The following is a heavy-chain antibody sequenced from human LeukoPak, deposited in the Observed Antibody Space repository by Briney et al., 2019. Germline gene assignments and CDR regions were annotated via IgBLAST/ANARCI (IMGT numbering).Heavy chain of an antibody. D-gene: IGHD6-13*01. CDR2: IYDSGST. J-gene: IGHJ6*02. V-gene: IGHV4-39*07. CDR1: GGSIRSSYYY. CDR3: ARGGPSSSWPYYYYYGMDV. Sequence: SETLSLTCTVSGGSIRSSYYYWGWIRQPPGKGLEWIGSIYDSGSTYYNPSLKSRVTISVDTSKNQFSLKLSSVTAADTAVYYCARGGPSSSWPYYYYYGMDVWGQGTTVTVSS.